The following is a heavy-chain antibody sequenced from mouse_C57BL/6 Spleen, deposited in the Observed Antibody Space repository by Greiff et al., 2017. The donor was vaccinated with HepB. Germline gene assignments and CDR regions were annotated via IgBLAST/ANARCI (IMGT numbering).Heavy chain of an antibody. CDR1: GFTFSDYG. J-gene: IGHJ1*03. CDR2: ISSGSSTI. D-gene: IGHD2-12*01. V-gene: IGHV5-17*01. CDR3: ARLRGYFDV. Sequence: EVMLVESGGGLVKPGGSLKLSCAASGFTFSDYGMHWVRQAPEKGLEWVAYISSGSSTIYYADTVKGRFTISRDNAKNTLFLQRTSLRSEDTAMYYCARLRGYFDVWGTGTTVTVSS.